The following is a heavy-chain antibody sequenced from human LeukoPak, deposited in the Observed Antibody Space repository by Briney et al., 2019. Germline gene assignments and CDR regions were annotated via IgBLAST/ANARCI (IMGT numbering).Heavy chain of an antibody. V-gene: IGHV3-7*01. CDR3: AREEGYYYDSSGYSAFDY. Sequence: GGSLRLSCAASGFTFSSYWMSWVRQAPGKGLEWVANIKQDGSEKYYVDSVKGRFTISRDNAKNSLYLRMNSLRAEDTAVYYCAREEGYYYDSSGYSAFDYWGQGTLVTVSS. CDR1: GFTFSSYW. J-gene: IGHJ4*02. D-gene: IGHD3-22*01. CDR2: IKQDGSEK.